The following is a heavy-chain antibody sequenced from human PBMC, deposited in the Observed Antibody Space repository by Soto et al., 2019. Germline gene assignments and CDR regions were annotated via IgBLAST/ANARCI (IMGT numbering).Heavy chain of an antibody. V-gene: IGHV3-23*01. Sequence: EVQLLESGGGLVQPGGSLRLSCAASGFTFSSYAMSWVRQAPGKGLEWVSAISGSGGSTYYADSGKGRFTISRDNSKNTQYLQMKSLRAEDTAVYYFAKDPPGLHNAWFDPWGQGTLVTVSS. CDR2: ISGSGGST. CDR3: AKDPPGLHNAWFDP. J-gene: IGHJ5*02. D-gene: IGHD4-4*01. CDR1: GFTFSSYA.